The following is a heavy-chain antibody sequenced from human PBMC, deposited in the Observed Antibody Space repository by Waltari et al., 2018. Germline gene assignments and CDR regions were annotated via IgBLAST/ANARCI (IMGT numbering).Heavy chain of an antibody. D-gene: IGHD6-19*01. CDR3: ARQYSSGWYVVYFDY. Sequence: VQLQESGPGLVQPSETLSLTCTVSGGSITSYYWSWIRQPPGKGLEWIGYSYYSGSTNYNPSLKSRVTISVDTSKNQFSLKLSSVTAADTAVYYWARQYSSGWYVVYFDYWGQGTLVTVSS. J-gene: IGHJ4*02. CDR1: GGSITSYY. CDR2: SYYSGST. V-gene: IGHV4-59*01.